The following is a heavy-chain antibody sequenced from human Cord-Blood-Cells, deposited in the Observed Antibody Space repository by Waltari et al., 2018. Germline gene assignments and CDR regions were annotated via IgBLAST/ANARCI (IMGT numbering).Heavy chain of an antibody. V-gene: IGHV1-2*02. CDR2: SNPNSGGT. Sequence: QVQLVQSGAAVKKPGASVKVPCKASGYPFTGYYMHWVRQAPGQGLERMGWSNPNSGGTNYAQKFQGRVTMTRDTSISTAYMELSRLRSDDTAVYYCARPNWGKDHDAFDIWGQGTMVTVSS. D-gene: IGHD7-27*01. J-gene: IGHJ3*02. CDR3: ARPNWGKDHDAFDI. CDR1: GYPFTGYY.